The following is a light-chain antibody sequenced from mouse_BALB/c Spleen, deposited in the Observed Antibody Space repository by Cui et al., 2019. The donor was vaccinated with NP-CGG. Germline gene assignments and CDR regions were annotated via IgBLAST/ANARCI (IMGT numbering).Light chain of an antibody. CDR3: ALWYSNHWV. CDR2: STN. V-gene: IGLV1*01. J-gene: IGLJ1*01. CDR1: TGAVTTSTY. Sequence: QAVVTQESALTTSPGETVTLTCRSSTGAVTTSTYSNFVQETPTPLFTGLLPSTNKRVPGVPARFSGSLIGDKAALTITGAQTEDEAIYFCALWYSNHWVFGGGTKLTVL.